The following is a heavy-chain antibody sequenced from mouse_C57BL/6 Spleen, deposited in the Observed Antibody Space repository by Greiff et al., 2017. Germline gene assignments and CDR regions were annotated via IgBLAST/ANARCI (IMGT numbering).Heavy chain of an antibody. V-gene: IGHV5-9-1*02. CDR1: GFTFSSYA. D-gene: IGHD1-1*01. Sequence: EVKLVESGEGLVKPGGSLKLSCAASGFTFSSYAMSWVRQTPEKRLEWVAYISSGGDYIYYADTVKGRFTIARDNARNTLYLQMSSLKSEDTAMYYGTRDISAVVARGYFDVWGKGTTVTVSS. CDR3: TRDISAVVARGYFDV. CDR2: ISSGGDYI. J-gene: IGHJ1*03.